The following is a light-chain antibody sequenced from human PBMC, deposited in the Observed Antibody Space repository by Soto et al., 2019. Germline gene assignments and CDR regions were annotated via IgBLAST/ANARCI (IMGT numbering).Light chain of an antibody. V-gene: IGLV2-14*01. CDR2: EVT. Sequence: QSVLTQPASVSGSPGQSITISCTGTSIDVGRFNFVSWFQQHPGKAPKLLIYEVTKRPSGVSNRFSGSKSGNTASLTISGLQTEDEADYYCSSYTTRSTYVFGTGTKLTV. J-gene: IGLJ1*01. CDR1: SIDVGRFNF. CDR3: SSYTTRSTYV.